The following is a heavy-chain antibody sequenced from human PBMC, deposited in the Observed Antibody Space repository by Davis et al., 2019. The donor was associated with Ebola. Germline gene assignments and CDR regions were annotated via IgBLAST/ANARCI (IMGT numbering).Heavy chain of an antibody. D-gene: IGHD1-14*01. J-gene: IGHJ6*02. V-gene: IGHV5-51*01. Sequence: GESLKISCKGSGYSFTSYWIGWVRQVPGKGLEWMGSIYPGDSDTRYSPSFQGQVTISADKSISTAYLQWSSLKASDTAMYYCARFRSRNYYYYGMDVWGQGTTVTVSS. CDR2: IYPGDSDT. CDR3: ARFRSRNYYYYGMDV. CDR1: GYSFTSYW.